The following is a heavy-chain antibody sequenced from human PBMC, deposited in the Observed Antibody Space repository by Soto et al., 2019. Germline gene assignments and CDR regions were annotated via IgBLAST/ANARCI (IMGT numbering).Heavy chain of an antibody. CDR1: GGSISSGEYY. Sequence: PSETLSLTCTVSGGSISSGEYYWTWIRQPPGKGLEWIGYIYYSGSTNYNPSLKSRVTISVDTSKNQFSLKLSSVTAADTALYYCARLYYDSSGYAFDYWGQGTLVTVSS. CDR2: IYYSGST. CDR3: ARLYYDSSGYAFDY. V-gene: IGHV4-30-4*01. D-gene: IGHD3-22*01. J-gene: IGHJ4*02.